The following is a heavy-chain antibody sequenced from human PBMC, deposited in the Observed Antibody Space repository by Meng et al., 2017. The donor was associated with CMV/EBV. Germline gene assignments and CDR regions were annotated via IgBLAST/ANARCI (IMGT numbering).Heavy chain of an antibody. CDR2: IRYDGSNK. Sequence: GESLKISCAASGFTFSSYGMHWVRQAPGKGLEWVAFIRYDGSNKYYADSVKGRFTISRDNSKNTLYLQMNSLRAEDTAVYYCAKSGNLPKQGYDFWSGRDLDYYYYGMDVWGQGTTVTVSS. D-gene: IGHD3-3*01. V-gene: IGHV3-30*02. J-gene: IGHJ6*02. CDR3: AKSGNLPKQGYDFWSGRDLDYYYYGMDV. CDR1: GFTFSSYG.